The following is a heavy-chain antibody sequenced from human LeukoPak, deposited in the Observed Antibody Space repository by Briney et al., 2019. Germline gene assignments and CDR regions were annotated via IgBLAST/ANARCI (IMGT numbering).Heavy chain of an antibody. CDR2: LTTAGDST. J-gene: IGHJ4*02. D-gene: IGHD2-2*01. CDR3: VKSSCRPTSCASDH. Sequence: PGGSLRLSCAASGFTFSDYAMSWFGQAPGQGLEWLSGLTTAGDSTYYASSVKGRCTITRDNSRNTLFLQMNSLRAEDTAVYFCVKSSCRPTSCASDHWGQGTLVTVSS. V-gene: IGHV3-23*01. CDR1: GFTFSDYA.